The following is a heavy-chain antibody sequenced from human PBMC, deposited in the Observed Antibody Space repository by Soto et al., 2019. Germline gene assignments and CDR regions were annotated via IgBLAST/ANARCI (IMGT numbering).Heavy chain of an antibody. CDR1: GFTFSSYA. D-gene: IGHD6-13*01. CDR2: ISGSGGST. CDR3: AKDLKYSCNYDDY. J-gene: IGHJ4*02. V-gene: IGHV3-23*01. Sequence: PGGSLRLSCAASGFTFSSYAMSWVRQAPGKGLEWVSAISGSGGSTYYTDSVNGRFTISRDNSKNTLYLQMNSLRAEDTAVYYCAKDLKYSCNYDDYWGQGTLVTVSS.